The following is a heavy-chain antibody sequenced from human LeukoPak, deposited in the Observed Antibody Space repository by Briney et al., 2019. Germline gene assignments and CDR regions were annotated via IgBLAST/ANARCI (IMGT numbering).Heavy chain of an antibody. D-gene: IGHD1-14*01. CDR2: ISAYNGNT. J-gene: IGHJ6*02. V-gene: IGHV1-18*01. CDR1: GYTFTSYG. Sequence: VASVKVSCKASGYTFTSYGISWVRQAPGQGLEWMGWISAYNGNTNYAQKLQGRVTMTTDTSTSTAYMELRSLRSDDTAVYYCARDIGDRTGYYYYGMDVWGQGTTVTVSS. CDR3: ARDIGDRTGYYYYGMDV.